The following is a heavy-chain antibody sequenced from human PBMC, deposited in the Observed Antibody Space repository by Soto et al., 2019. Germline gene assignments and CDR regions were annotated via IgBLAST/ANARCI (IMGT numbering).Heavy chain of an antibody. V-gene: IGHV3-23*01. CDR1: GFTFSNYG. J-gene: IGHJ4*02. CDR2: TSGSGDTT. D-gene: IGHD3-10*01. CDR3: AKDLVYDGSAIEI. Sequence: EVQLLESGGGLLQPGGSLRLSCAVSGFTFSNYGMSWVRQAPGKGLEWVAATSGSGDTTYYADSVKGRFTISRDNSKNPLYVQINSLRADDTAVYYCAKDLVYDGSAIEIWGQGTMVTFS.